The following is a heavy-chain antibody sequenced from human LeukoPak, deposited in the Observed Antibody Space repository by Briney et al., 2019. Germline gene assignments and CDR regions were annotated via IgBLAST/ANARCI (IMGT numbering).Heavy chain of an antibody. D-gene: IGHD6-13*01. CDR1: GFTFSSYA. CDR2: ISDDGSDK. J-gene: IGHJ2*01. V-gene: IGHV3-30-3*01. Sequence: TGGSLRLSCAAPGFTFSSYAMHWVRQAPGKGLEWVAVISDDGSDKYYADSGKGRFSISRDNSKNTVYLQMNSLRPEDTAVHYCARQLSGTRWYFDLWGRGTLVTVSS. CDR3: ARQLSGTRWYFDL.